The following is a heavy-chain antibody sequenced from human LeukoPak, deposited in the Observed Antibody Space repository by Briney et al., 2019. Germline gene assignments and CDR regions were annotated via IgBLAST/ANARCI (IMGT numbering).Heavy chain of an antibody. J-gene: IGHJ6*03. D-gene: IGHD4-23*01. V-gene: IGHV4-34*01. CDR1: GGSFSGYY. Sequence: PSETLSLTCAVYGGSFSGYYWSWIRQPPGKGLEWIGEINHSGSTNYNPSLKSRVTISVDTSKNQFSLKLSSVTAADTAVYYCARGRLNGGHGIWGYYYYYMDVWGKGTTVTISS. CDR2: INHSGST. CDR3: ARGRLNGGHGIWGYYYYYMDV.